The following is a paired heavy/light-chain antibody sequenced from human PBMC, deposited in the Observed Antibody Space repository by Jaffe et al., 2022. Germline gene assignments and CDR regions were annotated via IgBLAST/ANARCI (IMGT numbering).Heavy chain of an antibody. D-gene: IGHD3-10*01. CDR2: IISQNGYT. V-gene: IGHV1-2*06. J-gene: IGHJ4*02. Sequence: QVQLVQSGAEVKKPGASVKVSCKASGYTLLHWVRQAPGQGLEWMGRIISQNGYTNCAQKFQGRVTMTWDTSIGTAYMELSRLTSDDTAVYYCAGDRDYSVDYWGQGTLVTVSS. CDR3: AGDRDYSVDY. CDR1: GYTL.
Light chain of an antibody. V-gene: IGKV2-30*02. CDR3: MQGTHWPWT. J-gene: IGKJ1*01. CDR2: QVS. CDR1: QSLEHNDGNTY. Sequence: DVVVTQSPLSLPVSLGQPASISCRSSQSLEHNDGNTYLSWFQQRPGQSPRRLIYQVSNRDSGVPDRFSGSGSGTDFTLKISRVEAEDVVIYYCMQGTHWPWTFGQGTKVEIK.